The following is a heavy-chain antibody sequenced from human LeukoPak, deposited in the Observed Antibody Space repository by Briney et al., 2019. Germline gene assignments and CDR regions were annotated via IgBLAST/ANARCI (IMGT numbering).Heavy chain of an antibody. J-gene: IGHJ4*02. CDR2: IYYSGST. V-gene: IGHV4-61*01. CDR3: ARVGACSSTSCFSVDY. CDR1: GGSVSSGSYY. Sequence: SQTLSLTCTVSGGSVSSGSYYWSWIRQPPGKGLEWIGYIYYSGSTNYNPSLKSRVTISVDTSKNQFSLKLSSVTAADTAVYYCARVGACSSTSCFSVDYWGQGTLVTVPS. D-gene: IGHD2-2*01.